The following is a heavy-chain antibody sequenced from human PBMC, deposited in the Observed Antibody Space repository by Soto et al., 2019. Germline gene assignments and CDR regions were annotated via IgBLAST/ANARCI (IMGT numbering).Heavy chain of an antibody. CDR3: AKDSIEGTAMVFYAFDI. CDR1: GFTFSSYA. Sequence: PGGSLRLSCAASGFTFSSYAMSWVRQAPGKGLEWVSAISGSGGSTYYADSVKGRFTISRDNSKNTLYLQMNNLRAEDTAVYYCAKDSIEGTAMVFYAFDIWGQGTMVTVSS. V-gene: IGHV3-23*01. CDR2: ISGSGGST. D-gene: IGHD5-18*01. J-gene: IGHJ3*02.